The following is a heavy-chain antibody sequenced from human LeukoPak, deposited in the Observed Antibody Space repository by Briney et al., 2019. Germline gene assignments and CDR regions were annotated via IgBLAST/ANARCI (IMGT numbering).Heavy chain of an antibody. CDR2: IFTSGNT. V-gene: IGHV4-31*03. CDR3: ARATLRGDPFDF. J-gene: IGHJ4*02. CDR1: GDSISSGGYY. D-gene: IGHD2-21*02. Sequence: SETLPLTCTVSGDSISSGGYYWTWIRQHPGKGLEWIGNIFTSGNTYYNPSLKGRVFTSVDTSKSQFFLRLTSVTAADTAVYYCARATLRGDPFDFWGQGIQVTVSS.